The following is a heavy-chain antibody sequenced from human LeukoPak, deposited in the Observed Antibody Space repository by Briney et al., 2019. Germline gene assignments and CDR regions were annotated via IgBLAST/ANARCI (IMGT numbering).Heavy chain of an antibody. CDR1: GDSMNNYY. Sequence: PSETLSLTCNVCGDSMNNYYWSWIRQPPGKGLEWIGNINDSGSTNSNPSLKSRATISVDMSRKHFFLDLSSVTAADTAVYYCARAVHYSGTSDQYTGGWYYFDFWGQGTLVTVSS. J-gene: IGHJ4*02. CDR2: INDSGST. D-gene: IGHD3-10*01. CDR3: ARAVHYSGTSDQYTGGWYYFDF. V-gene: IGHV4-59*01.